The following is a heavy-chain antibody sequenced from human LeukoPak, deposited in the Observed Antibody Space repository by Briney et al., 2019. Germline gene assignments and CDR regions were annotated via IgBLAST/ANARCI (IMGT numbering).Heavy chain of an antibody. CDR2: ISYDGSNK. CDR3: ARAGRAAIFDY. D-gene: IGHD3-10*01. CDR1: GFTFSSYA. V-gene: IGHV3-30-3*01. J-gene: IGHJ4*02. Sequence: GGSLRLSCAASGFTFSSYAMHWVRQAPGKGLEWVAVISYDGSNKYYADSVKGRFTISRDNSKNTLYLQMNSLRAEDTAVYYCARAGRAAIFDYWGQGTLVTASS.